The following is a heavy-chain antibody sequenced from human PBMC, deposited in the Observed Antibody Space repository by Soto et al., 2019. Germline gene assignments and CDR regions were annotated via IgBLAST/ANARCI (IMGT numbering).Heavy chain of an antibody. CDR3: ARADSVLVAKGFDL. Sequence: SETLSLTCAVSGGSFRGYFWSWIRQSPAKGLEWIGEINDSGNTYYNPSFKSRLTISVDTSTIQISLRLTSVTAADSAVYYCARADSVLVAKGFDLWGQGTLVTVSS. V-gene: IGHV4-34*01. CDR1: GGSFRGYF. CDR2: INDSGNT. D-gene: IGHD2-8*02. J-gene: IGHJ4*02.